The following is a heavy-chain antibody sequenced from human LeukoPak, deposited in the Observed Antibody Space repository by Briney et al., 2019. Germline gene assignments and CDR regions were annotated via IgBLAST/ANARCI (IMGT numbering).Heavy chain of an antibody. V-gene: IGHV4-59*08. CDR2: IYYSGST. Sequence: PSETLSLTCTVSGGSISSYYWSWIRQPPGKGLEWIGYIYYSGSTNYNPSLKSRVTISVDTSKNQFSLKLSSVTAADTAVYYCARHSTRTLYGDSTRLAYFQHWGQGTLVTVSS. J-gene: IGHJ1*01. CDR3: ARHSTRTLYGDSTRLAYFQH. D-gene: IGHD4-17*01. CDR1: GGSISSYY.